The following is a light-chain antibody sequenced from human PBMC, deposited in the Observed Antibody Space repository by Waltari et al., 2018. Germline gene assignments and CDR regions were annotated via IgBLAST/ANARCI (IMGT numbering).Light chain of an antibody. V-gene: IGKV1-39*01. J-gene: IGKJ1*01. CDR1: QSINNY. CDR2: AAS. Sequence: DIQMTQSPSSLSASVGDRVAITCRASQSINNYVNWYQQKPGKAPKLLIDAASTLQSGVPSRFSGGGSGTDFTLTISSLQPEDFATYYCQQSYNNPRAFGQGTKVEIK. CDR3: QQSYNNPRA.